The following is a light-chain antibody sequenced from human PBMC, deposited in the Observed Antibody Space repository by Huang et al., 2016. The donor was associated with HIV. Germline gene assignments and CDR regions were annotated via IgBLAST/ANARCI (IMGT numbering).Light chain of an antibody. V-gene: IGKV1-39*01. CDR3: QQSFTTPYT. CDR2: SAS. Sequence: DIQMTQSPSSLSASVGGKITVTCRASQYIRTYLNWYQRRPGRAPNLLIYSASNLQSGGPTRFNASGSGKHCTLTSTGLRPEDFATDYCQQSFTTPYTFGQGTKLDLK. J-gene: IGKJ2*01. CDR1: QYIRTY.